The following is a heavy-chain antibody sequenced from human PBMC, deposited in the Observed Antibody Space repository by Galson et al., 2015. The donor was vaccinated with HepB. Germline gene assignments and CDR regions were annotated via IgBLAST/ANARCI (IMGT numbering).Heavy chain of an antibody. J-gene: IGHJ4*02. CDR3: ARQFARGYSYGNPFDY. D-gene: IGHD5-18*01. CDR1: GYSFTSYW. Sequence: QSGAEVKKPGESLKISCKGSGYSFTSYWIGWVRQMPGKGLEWMGIIYPGDSDTRYSPSFQGQVTISADKSISTAYLQWSSLKASDTAMYYCARQFARGYSYGNPFDYWGQGTLVTVSS. V-gene: IGHV5-51*01. CDR2: IYPGDSDT.